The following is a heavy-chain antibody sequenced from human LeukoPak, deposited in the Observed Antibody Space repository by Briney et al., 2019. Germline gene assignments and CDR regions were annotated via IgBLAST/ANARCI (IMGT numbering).Heavy chain of an antibody. CDR1: GGTCSSYA. CDR2: IIPIFGTA. D-gene: IGHD3-10*01. J-gene: IGHJ4*02. Sequence: SVKVSCKASGGTCSSYAISWVRQAPGQGLEWMGRIIPIFGTANYAQKFQGRVTITTDESTSTAYMELSSLRSEDTAVYYCARASHNYYGSGSYEDYWGEGTLVTVSS. V-gene: IGHV1-69*05. CDR3: ARASHNYYGSGSYEDY.